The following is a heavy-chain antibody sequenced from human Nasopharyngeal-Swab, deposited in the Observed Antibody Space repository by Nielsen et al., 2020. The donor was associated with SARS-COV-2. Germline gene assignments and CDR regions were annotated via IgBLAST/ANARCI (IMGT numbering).Heavy chain of an antibody. CDR3: ARDRRTEGHSFDI. CDR2: STSYYDNT. Sequence: ASVKVSCKASGYTFTTYEISWVRRAPGKGLEGMGWSTSYYDNTNYAQKLQGRVTLTTDTSTSTAYMELRSLRSDDTAVYYCARDRRTEGHSFDIWGQGTMVTVSS. J-gene: IGHJ3*02. V-gene: IGHV1-18*01. CDR1: GYTFTTYE.